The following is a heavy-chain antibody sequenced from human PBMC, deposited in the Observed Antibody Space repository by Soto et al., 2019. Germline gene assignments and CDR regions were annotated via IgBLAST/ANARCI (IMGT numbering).Heavy chain of an antibody. Sequence: GGSLRLSCAASGFSFSSYWMHWVRQAPGKGLVWVSRIDTDGSSTTYADSVKGRFTISRDNAKNTLYLQMNSLRAEDTAVYYCASSGDYLLWAFDIWGQGTMVTVSS. CDR2: IDTDGSST. CDR3: ASSGDYLLWAFDI. CDR1: GFSFSSYW. D-gene: IGHD4-17*01. V-gene: IGHV3-74*01. J-gene: IGHJ3*02.